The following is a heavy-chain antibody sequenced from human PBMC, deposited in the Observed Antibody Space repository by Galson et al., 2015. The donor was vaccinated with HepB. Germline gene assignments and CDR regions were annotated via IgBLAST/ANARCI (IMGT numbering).Heavy chain of an antibody. Sequence: SLRLSCAASGFPFSRYWMSWARQAPGKGLEWLAVIWYDGSNQYYADSVKGRFTISRDNSKNTLYLQMNSLRAEDTALYYCAKDPYLYSALAGTMAGFDYWGQGTLVTVSS. D-gene: IGHD6-19*01. CDR1: GFPFSRYW. J-gene: IGHJ4*02. CDR2: IWYDGSNQ. CDR3: AKDPYLYSALAGTMAGFDY. V-gene: IGHV3-30*18.